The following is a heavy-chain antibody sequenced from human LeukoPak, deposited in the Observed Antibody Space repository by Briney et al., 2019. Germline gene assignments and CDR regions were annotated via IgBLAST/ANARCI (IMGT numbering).Heavy chain of an antibody. D-gene: IGHD6-19*01. J-gene: IGHJ4*02. CDR2: ITSVSGTT. CDR1: GFTFSSHA. Sequence: GGSLRLSCAAAGFTFSSHAMSWVRQAPGKGLEWVSMITSVSGTTYYADSVKGRFITSRHISKNPLFLHMNSLRAEDTAVYYCAKGGVPGTHYFDYWGQGTLVTVSS. V-gene: IGHV3-23*01. CDR3: AKGGVPGTHYFDY.